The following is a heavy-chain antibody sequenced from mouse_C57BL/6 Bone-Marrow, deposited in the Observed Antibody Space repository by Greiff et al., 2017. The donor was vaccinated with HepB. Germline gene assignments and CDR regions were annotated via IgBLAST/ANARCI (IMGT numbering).Heavy chain of an antibody. Sequence: VQLQQSGAELVRPGASVKLSCTASGFNIKDDYMHWVKQRPEQGLEWIGWIDPENGDTEYASKFQGKATITADTSSNTAYLQLSSLTSEDTAVYYCTTNYSNYVGAWFAYWDQGTLVTVSA. J-gene: IGHJ3*01. D-gene: IGHD2-5*01. CDR2: IDPENGDT. CDR1: GFNIKDDY. CDR3: TTNYSNYVGAWFAY. V-gene: IGHV14-4*01.